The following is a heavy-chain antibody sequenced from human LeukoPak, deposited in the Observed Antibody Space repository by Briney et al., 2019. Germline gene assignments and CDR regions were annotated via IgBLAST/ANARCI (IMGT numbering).Heavy chain of an antibody. J-gene: IGHJ6*04. D-gene: IGHD6-13*01. CDR1: GGSISSGGYY. Sequence: PSQTLSLTCTVSGGSISSGGYYWSWIRQHPGKGLEWIGYIYYSGSTYYNPSLKSRVTISVDTSKNQFSLKLSSVTAADTAVYYCARDRQQLGYYYYGMDVWGKGTTVTVSS. CDR2: IYYSGST. V-gene: IGHV4-31*03. CDR3: ARDRQQLGYYYYGMDV.